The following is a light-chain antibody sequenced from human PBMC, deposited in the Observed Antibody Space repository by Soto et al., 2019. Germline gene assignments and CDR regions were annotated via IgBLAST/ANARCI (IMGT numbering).Light chain of an antibody. CDR3: SSYAGTYLHVI. J-gene: IGLJ2*01. V-gene: IGLV2-11*01. CDR2: DVA. CDR1: SDDIGDYHS. Sequence: QSALTQPRSVSGSPGQSVTISCSGASDDIGDYHSVSWYQKHPGKAPELLVYDVARRPSGVPDRFTASKSGSTASLTFSGLRAEDEADYYCSSYAGTYLHVIFGGGTKLTVL.